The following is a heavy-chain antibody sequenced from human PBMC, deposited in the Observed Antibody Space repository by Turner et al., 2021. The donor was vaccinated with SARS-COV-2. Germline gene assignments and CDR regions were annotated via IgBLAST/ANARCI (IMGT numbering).Heavy chain of an antibody. D-gene: IGHD6-6*01. V-gene: IGHV3-33*01. CDR3: ARDYSSSSYLVSWFDP. J-gene: IGHJ5*02. CDR2: IWYDGSKK. Sequence: QVQLVESGGGVVQPGRSLRLSCAASGFTFSTYAMHWVRQAPGKGLEWVAVIWYDGSKKFYVDSVKGRFTISRDNSKNTLYLQMNSLRAEDTAVYYCARDYSSSSYLVSWFDPWGQGTLVTVSS. CDR1: GFTFSTYA.